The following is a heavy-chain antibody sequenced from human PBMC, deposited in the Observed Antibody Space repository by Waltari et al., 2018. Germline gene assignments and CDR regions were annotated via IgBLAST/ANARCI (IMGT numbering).Heavy chain of an antibody. CDR1: GFTFSSYS. CDR2: ISSSSSYI. CDR3: ASGHSSSDY. Sequence: EVQLVESGGGLVKPGGSLRLSCAASGFTFSSYSMNWVRQAPGKGLEWVSSISSSSSYIYYADSVKGRFTISRDNAKNSLYLQMNSLRAEDTAVYNCASGHSSSDYWGQGTLVTVSS. V-gene: IGHV3-21*01. J-gene: IGHJ4*02. D-gene: IGHD6-6*01.